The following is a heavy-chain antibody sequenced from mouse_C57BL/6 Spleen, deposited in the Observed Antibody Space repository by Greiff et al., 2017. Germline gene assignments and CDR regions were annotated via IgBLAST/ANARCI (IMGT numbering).Heavy chain of an antibody. D-gene: IGHD1-1*01. J-gene: IGHJ2*01. Sequence: EVQLQQSGPELVKPGASVKISCKASGYSFTGYYMNWVKQSPEKSLEWIGEINPSTGGTTYNQKFKAKATLTVDKSSSTAYMQLKCLTSEDSAVYDCARYYYGGSLCYCDYWGQGTTLTVSS. V-gene: IGHV1-42*01. CDR2: INPSTGGT. CDR3: ARYYYGGSLCYCDY. CDR1: GYSFTGYY.